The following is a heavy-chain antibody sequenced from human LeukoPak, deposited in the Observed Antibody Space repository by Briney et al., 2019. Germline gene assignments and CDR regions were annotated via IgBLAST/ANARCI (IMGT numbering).Heavy chain of an antibody. CDR1: GFTFSSYG. V-gene: IGHV3-30*18. D-gene: IGHD6-13*01. CDR3: AKDLLSSWPAKEFDY. J-gene: IGHJ4*02. Sequence: HPGGSLRLSCAASGFTFSSYGMHWVRQAPGKGLEWVAVISYDGSNKYYADSVKGRFTISRDNSKNTLYLQMNSLRAEDTAVYYCAKDLLSSWPAKEFDYWGQGTLVTVSS. CDR2: ISYDGSNK.